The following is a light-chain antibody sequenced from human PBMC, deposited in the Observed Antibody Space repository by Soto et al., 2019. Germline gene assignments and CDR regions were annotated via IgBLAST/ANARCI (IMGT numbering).Light chain of an antibody. V-gene: IGKV3-11*01. Sequence: EIVLTQSPATLSLSKGERATLSSRASQSVSSYLAWYQQKPGQAPRLLIYDASNRATGIPDRFSGGGSGTDFTLTISRLEPEDFAVYYCQQFSSYPLTFGGGTKVDI. CDR3: QQFSSYPLT. J-gene: IGKJ4*01. CDR2: DAS. CDR1: QSVSSY.